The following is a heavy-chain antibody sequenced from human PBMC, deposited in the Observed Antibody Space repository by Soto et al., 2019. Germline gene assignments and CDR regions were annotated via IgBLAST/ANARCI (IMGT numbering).Heavy chain of an antibody. V-gene: IGHV3-15*01. Sequence: EVQLVESGGGLVKPGGSLRLSCAASGFTFSNAWMSWVRQAPGKGLEWVGRIKSKTDGGTTDYAAPVKGRFTISRDDSKNTLYLQMNSLKTEDTAVHYCTTAVLLWFGALDPWGQGTLVTVSS. CDR1: GFTFSNAW. D-gene: IGHD3-10*01. CDR3: TTAVLLWFGALDP. J-gene: IGHJ5*02. CDR2: IKSKTDGGTT.